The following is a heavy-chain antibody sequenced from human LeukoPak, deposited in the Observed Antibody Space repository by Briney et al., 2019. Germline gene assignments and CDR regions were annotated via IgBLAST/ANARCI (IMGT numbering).Heavy chain of an antibody. V-gene: IGHV3-11*05. Sequence: SGGSLRLSCAAAGFTLSDYYMSWIRQAPGKGLEWVSYISSSSSYTNYADSVKGRFTISRDNAKNSLYLQINSLRAEDTAVYYCAREGYGDYVYALDICGQGTMVTVSS. CDR3: AREGYGDYVYALDI. CDR1: GFTLSDYY. D-gene: IGHD4-17*01. J-gene: IGHJ3*02. CDR2: ISSSSSYT.